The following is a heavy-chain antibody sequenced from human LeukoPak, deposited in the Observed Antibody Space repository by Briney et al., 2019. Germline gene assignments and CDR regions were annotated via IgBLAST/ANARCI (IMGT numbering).Heavy chain of an antibody. CDR1: GGSFSGYY. CDR3: ARDRVTGYCSGGSCYRFDP. J-gene: IGHJ5*02. D-gene: IGHD2-15*01. CDR2: INHSGST. V-gene: IGHV4-34*01. Sequence: PSETLSLTCAVYGGSFSGYYWSWIRQPPGKGLEWIGQINHSGSTNYNPSLKSRVTISVDTSKNQFSLKLSSVTAADTAVCYCARDRVTGYCSGGSCYRFDPWGQGTLVTVSS.